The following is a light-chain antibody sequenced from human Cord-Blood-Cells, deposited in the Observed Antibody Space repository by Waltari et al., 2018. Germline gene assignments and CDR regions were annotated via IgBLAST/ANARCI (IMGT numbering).Light chain of an antibody. Sequence: SALTQPRSVSGSPGQSVTISCTGTSSDVGGYTYVSWYQQHPGKAPKLMIYDVSKRPSGVPDRFSGSKSGNPASLTSSGLQAEDEADYYCCSYAGSYTYVFGTGTKVTVL. CDR3: CSYAGSYTYV. J-gene: IGLJ1*01. CDR2: DVS. CDR1: SSDVGGYTY. V-gene: IGLV2-11*01.